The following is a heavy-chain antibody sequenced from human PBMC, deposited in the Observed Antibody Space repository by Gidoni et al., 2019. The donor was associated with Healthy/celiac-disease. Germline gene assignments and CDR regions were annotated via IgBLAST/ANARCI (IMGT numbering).Heavy chain of an antibody. V-gene: IGHV3-30-3*01. D-gene: IGHD6-13*01. Sequence: QVQLVESGGGVVQPGRSLRLSCAASGFTFSSYAMHWLRQAPGKGLEWVAVISYDGSNKYYADSMKGRFTISRDNSKNTLYLQMNSLRAEDTAVYYCATYSSSWYRGPFDYWGQGTLVTVSS. J-gene: IGHJ4*02. CDR3: ATYSSSWYRGPFDY. CDR1: GFTFSSYA. CDR2: ISYDGSNK.